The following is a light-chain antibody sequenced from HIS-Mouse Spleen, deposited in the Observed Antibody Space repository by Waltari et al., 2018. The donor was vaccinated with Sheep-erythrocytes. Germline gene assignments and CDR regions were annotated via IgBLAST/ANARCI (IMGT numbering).Light chain of an antibody. CDR2: EGS. J-gene: IGLJ2*01. Sequence: QSALTQPASVSGSPGQSITISCTGTSSDVGSYNLVSWYQQHPGKAPKLMIYEGSKRPSGVSNRFSGSKYGNTASLTISGLQAEDEADYYCCSYAGSSTFHVVFGGGTKLTVL. CDR3: CSYAGSSTFHVV. V-gene: IGLV2-23*03. CDR1: SSDVGSYNL.